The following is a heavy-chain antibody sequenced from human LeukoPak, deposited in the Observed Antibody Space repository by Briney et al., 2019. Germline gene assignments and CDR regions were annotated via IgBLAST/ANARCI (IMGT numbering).Heavy chain of an antibody. Sequence: PSETLSLTCTVSGGSISSGSYYWSWIRQPAGKGLEWIGRIYTSGSTNYNPSLKSRVTISVDTSKNQFSLRLSSVTAADTAVYYCARGGIAARLANWGQGTLVTVSS. J-gene: IGHJ4*02. V-gene: IGHV4-61*02. CDR1: GGSISSGSYY. D-gene: IGHD6-6*01. CDR2: IYTSGST. CDR3: ARGGIAARLAN.